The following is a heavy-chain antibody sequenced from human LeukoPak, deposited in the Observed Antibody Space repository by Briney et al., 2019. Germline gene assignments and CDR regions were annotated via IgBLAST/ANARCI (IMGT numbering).Heavy chain of an antibody. CDR3: ARNSITMVQGVQSQYYFDY. CDR1: GFTFSSYA. V-gene: IGHV3-23*01. J-gene: IGHJ4*02. CDR2: ISGSGGST. D-gene: IGHD3-10*01. Sequence: GGSLRLSCAASGFTFSSYAMSWVRQAPGKGLEWVSAISGSGGSTYYADSVKGRFTISRDNSKNTLYLQMNSLRAEDTAVYYCARNSITMVQGVQSQYYFDYWGQGTLVTVPS.